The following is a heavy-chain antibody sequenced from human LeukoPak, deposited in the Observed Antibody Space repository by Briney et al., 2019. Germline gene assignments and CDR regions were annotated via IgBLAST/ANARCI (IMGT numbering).Heavy chain of an antibody. V-gene: IGHV1-69*02. CDR3: ARAHCSGGSCYFDY. Sequence: SVKVFCKSSVGTFTSYTISWVRQAPGQGLEWMRRIIPILGIANYAQKFQGRVTITADKSTSTAYMELSSLRSEDTAVYYCARAHCSGGSCYFDYWGQGTLVTVSS. D-gene: IGHD2-15*01. CDR2: IIPILGIA. CDR1: VGTFTSYT. J-gene: IGHJ4*02.